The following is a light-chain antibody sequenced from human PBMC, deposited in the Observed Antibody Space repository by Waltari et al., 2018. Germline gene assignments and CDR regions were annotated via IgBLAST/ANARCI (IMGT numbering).Light chain of an antibody. CDR2: SVS. CDR1: SSDVGGYDY. Sequence: QSALTQPASVSGSPGQSITLSCTGTSSDVGGYDYVSWYQQHPGKAPKLIIYSVSNRPSGVSNRFSGSKSGNTASLTISGLQAEDEADYYCSSYTSNSARVFGTGTKVTVL. CDR3: SSYTSNSARV. J-gene: IGLJ1*01. V-gene: IGLV2-14*01.